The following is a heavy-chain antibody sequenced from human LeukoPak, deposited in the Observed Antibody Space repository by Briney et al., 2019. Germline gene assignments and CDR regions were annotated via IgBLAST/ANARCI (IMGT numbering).Heavy chain of an antibody. V-gene: IGHV1-69*06. Sequence: GASVKVSCKASGGTFSSYAISWARQAPGQGLEWMGGVIPIFGTANYAQKFQGRVTITADKSTSTAYMELSSLRSEDTAVYYCARGDYGDYISDYYYYGMDVWGKGTTVTVSS. CDR2: VIPIFGTA. CDR1: GGTFSSYA. J-gene: IGHJ6*04. D-gene: IGHD4-17*01. CDR3: ARGDYGDYISDYYYYGMDV.